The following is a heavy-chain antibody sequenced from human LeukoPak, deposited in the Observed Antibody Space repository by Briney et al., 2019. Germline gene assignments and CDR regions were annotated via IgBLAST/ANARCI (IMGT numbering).Heavy chain of an antibody. Sequence: GGSLRHSCAASGFTFSSYNMNWVRQAPGKGLEWVSSISSSSSYIYYADSVKGRFTISRDNAKNSLYLQMNSLRAEDTAVYYCARARIVGATRRGDAFDIWGQGTMVTVSS. D-gene: IGHD1-26*01. V-gene: IGHV3-21*01. CDR3: ARARIVGATRRGDAFDI. CDR2: ISSSSSYI. CDR1: GFTFSSYN. J-gene: IGHJ3*02.